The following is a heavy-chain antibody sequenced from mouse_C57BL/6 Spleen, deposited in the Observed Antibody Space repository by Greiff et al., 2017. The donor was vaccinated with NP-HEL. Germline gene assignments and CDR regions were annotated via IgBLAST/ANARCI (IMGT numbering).Heavy chain of an antibody. CDR2: IYPGDGDT. D-gene: IGHD2-4*01. J-gene: IGHJ4*01. V-gene: IGHV1-80*01. Sequence: QVTLKVSGAELVKPGASVKISCKASGYAFSSYWMNWVKQRPGKGLEWIGQIYPGDGDTNYNGKFKGKATLTADKSSSTAYMQLSSLTSEDSAVYFCASPFYYDYGDYAMDYWGQGTSVTVSS. CDR1: GYAFSSYW. CDR3: ASPFYYDYGDYAMDY.